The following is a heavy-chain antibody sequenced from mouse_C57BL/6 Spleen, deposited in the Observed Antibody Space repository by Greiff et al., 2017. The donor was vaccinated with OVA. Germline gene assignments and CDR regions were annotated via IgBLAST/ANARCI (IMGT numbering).Heavy chain of an antibody. D-gene: IGHD2-4*01. V-gene: IGHV1-15*01. Sequence: VQLQQSGAELVRPGASVTLSCKASGYTFTDYEMHWVKQTPVHGLEWIGAIDPETGGTAYNQKFKGKAILTADKSSSTAYMELSSLTSEDSAVYYCTRAYDYDGRAFAYWGQGTLVTVSA. J-gene: IGHJ3*01. CDR1: GYTFTDYE. CDR2: IDPETGGT. CDR3: TRAYDYDGRAFAY.